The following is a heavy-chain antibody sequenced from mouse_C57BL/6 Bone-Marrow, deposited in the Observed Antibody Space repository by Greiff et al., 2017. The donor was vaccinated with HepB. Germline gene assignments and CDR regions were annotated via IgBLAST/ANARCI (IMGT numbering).Heavy chain of an antibody. J-gene: IGHJ2*01. V-gene: IGHV1-64*01. CDR3: ARAQPYGSSDY. D-gene: IGHD1-1*01. Sequence: QVQLKQPGAELVKPGASVKLSCKASGYTFTSYWMHWVKQRPGQGLEWIGMIHPNSGSTNYNEKFKSKATLTVDKSSSTAYMQLSSLTSEDSAVYYCARAQPYGSSDYWGQGTTLTVSS. CDR2: IHPNSGST. CDR1: GYTFTSYW.